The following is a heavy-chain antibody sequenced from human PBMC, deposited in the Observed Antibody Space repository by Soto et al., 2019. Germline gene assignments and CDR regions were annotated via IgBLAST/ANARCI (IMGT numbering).Heavy chain of an antibody. CDR2: IWYDGSNR. D-gene: IGHD1-26*01. V-gene: IGHV3-33*01. Sequence: QVQLVESGGGVVQPGRSLRLSCAASGFTFTNYGMHWVRQAPGKGLEWVAVIWYDGSNRFYADSVKGRFTISKDNSQTMLYLQMHSLRSEDTAVYYCTRDPYGGSRYYFDSWGQGTLVTVSS. CDR1: GFTFTNYG. J-gene: IGHJ4*02. CDR3: TRDPYGGSRYYFDS.